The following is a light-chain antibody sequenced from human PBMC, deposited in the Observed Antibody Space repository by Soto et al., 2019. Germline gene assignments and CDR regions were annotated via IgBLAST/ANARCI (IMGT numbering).Light chain of an antibody. Sequence: QSVLTQPASVSGSPGQSITISCTGTSSDVGGYNYVSWYQQHPGKAPKLMIYDISNRPSGVSNRFSGSKSGNTASLTISGFQAEDEVVYYCSSYTSSSTYVFGSGTKVTFL. CDR1: SSDVGGYNY. V-gene: IGLV2-14*01. J-gene: IGLJ1*01. CDR2: DIS. CDR3: SSYTSSSTYV.